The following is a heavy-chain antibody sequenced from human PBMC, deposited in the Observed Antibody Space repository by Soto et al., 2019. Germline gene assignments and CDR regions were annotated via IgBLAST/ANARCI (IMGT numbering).Heavy chain of an antibody. J-gene: IGHJ4*02. V-gene: IGHV3-7*05. CDR3: ARDIGYGDY. Sequence: EVQLVESGGDLVQPGGSLRLSCTASGFTFNKYWMSWVRQAPGKGLEWVATINQDGSEKYYVDSVKGRFTISRDNAEKSLFLQMNSLRAEDTAVYYCARDIGYGDYWGQGTLVTVSS. CDR1: GFTFNKYW. CDR2: INQDGSEK. D-gene: IGHD5-18*01.